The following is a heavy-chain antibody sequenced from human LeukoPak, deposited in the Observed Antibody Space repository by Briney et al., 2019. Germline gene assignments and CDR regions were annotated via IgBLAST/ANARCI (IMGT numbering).Heavy chain of an antibody. CDR3: AKPGDSSVVPAASVPFDY. CDR1: GFTFSSYG. D-gene: IGHD2-2*01. J-gene: IGHJ4*02. CDR2: ISGSGGST. V-gene: IGHV3-23*01. Sequence: GGSLRLSCAASGFTFSSYGMSWVRQAPGKGLEWVSAISGSGGSTYYADSVKGRFTISRDNSKNTLYLQMNSLRAEDTAVYYCAKPGDSSVVPAASVPFDYWGQGTLVTDSS.